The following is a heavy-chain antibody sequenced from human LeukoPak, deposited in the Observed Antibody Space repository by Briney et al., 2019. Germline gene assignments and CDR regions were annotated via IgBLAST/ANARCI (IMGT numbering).Heavy chain of an antibody. D-gene: IGHD3-16*01. CDR2: INHNGNVN. Sequence: GGSLRLSCAASGFTFSSYWMNWARQVPGKGLEWVASINHNGNVNYYVDSVKGRFTISRDNAKNSLYLQMSNLRAEDTAVYFCARGGGLDVWGQGATVTVSS. J-gene: IGHJ6*02. CDR1: GFTFSSYW. CDR3: ARGGGLDV. V-gene: IGHV3-7*03.